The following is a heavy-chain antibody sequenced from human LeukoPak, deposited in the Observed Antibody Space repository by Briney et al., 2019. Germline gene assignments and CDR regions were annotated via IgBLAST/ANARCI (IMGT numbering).Heavy chain of an antibody. CDR3: ARFDYGDFFDY. J-gene: IGHJ4*02. Sequence: SETLSLTCAVYGGPFSGYYWSWIRQPPGKGLEWIGEINHSGSTNYNPSLKSRVTISVDTSKNQFSLKLSSVTAADTAVYYCARFDYGDFFDYWGQGTLVTVSS. CDR2: INHSGST. CDR1: GGPFSGYY. V-gene: IGHV4-34*01. D-gene: IGHD4-17*01.